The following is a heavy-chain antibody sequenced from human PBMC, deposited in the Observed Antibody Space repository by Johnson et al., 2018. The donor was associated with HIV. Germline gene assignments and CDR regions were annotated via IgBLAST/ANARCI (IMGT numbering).Heavy chain of an antibody. V-gene: IGHV3-66*01. D-gene: IGHD3-10*01. Sequence: EVRLVESGGGLVQPGGSLRLSCAASEFTFTSYDIHWVRQATGKGLEWVSVIYSGGNTYYADSVKGRFTISRDNSKNTLYLQMNSLRAEDTAVYYCARWVMVRGREGFDMWGQGTMVTVSS. CDR1: EFTFTSYD. CDR2: IYSGGNT. CDR3: ARWVMVRGREGFDM. J-gene: IGHJ3*02.